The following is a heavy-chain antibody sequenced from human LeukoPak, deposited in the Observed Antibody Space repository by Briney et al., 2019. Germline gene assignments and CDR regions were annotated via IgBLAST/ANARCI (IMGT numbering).Heavy chain of an antibody. CDR2: ISRTASTI. CDR3: ARDGSAYCSASSCYSGYYYYGMDV. CDR1: GFSFSDND. J-gene: IGHJ6*02. V-gene: IGHV3-11*01. Sequence: PGGFLRLSCAASGFSFSDNDLSWVRQAPGRGLEWGSYISRTASTIDYADSVKGRFTSSRANSKNSLYLQMNSLRAEDTAVYYCARDGSAYCSASSCYSGYYYYGMDVWGQGTTVTVSS. D-gene: IGHD2-15*01.